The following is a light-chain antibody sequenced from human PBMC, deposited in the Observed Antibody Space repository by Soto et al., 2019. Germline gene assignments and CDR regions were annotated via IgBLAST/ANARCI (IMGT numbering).Light chain of an antibody. CDR1: QSISSW. Sequence: DSQITQSPSTLSASLGDRVTITCRASQSISSWLAWYQQKPGKAPKLLIYDASSLESGVPSRFSGSGSGTEFTLTISRLQPDDLATYYCQQYNSYCAFGQRTKVDIQ. CDR2: DAS. V-gene: IGKV1-5*01. J-gene: IGKJ1*01. CDR3: QQYNSYCA.